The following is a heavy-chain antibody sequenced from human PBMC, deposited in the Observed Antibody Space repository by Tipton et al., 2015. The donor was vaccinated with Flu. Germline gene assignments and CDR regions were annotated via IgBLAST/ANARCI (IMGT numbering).Heavy chain of an antibody. D-gene: IGHD3-22*01. CDR2: IRSKTYSGTI. V-gene: IGHV3-49*04. Sequence: QLVQSGGGLVQPGRSLRLSCTASGFTFRDYALSWVRQAPGKGLEWVGFIRSKTYSGTIEYAASVKGRFTISRDDSKSIAFLQMNSLKTEDTAVYYCARDVEQFYFDSSGYYLDSWGQGALVTVSS. J-gene: IGHJ4*02. CDR3: ARDVEQFYFDSSGYYLDS. CDR1: GFTFRDYA.